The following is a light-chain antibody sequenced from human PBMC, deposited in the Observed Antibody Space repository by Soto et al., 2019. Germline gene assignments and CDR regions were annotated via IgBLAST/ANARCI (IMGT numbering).Light chain of an antibody. CDR3: QHYNEWPPWT. V-gene: IGKV3-15*01. CDR2: GAS. J-gene: IGKJ1*01. CDR1: QSVRNN. Sequence: DIVMTQSPATLSVSPGERATLSCRASQSVRNNLAWYQQKPGQAPRLLIFGASTRATGTPARFSGSGSGTEFTLTINSLHSEDSAVYYCQHYNEWPPWTFGQGTKVDIK.